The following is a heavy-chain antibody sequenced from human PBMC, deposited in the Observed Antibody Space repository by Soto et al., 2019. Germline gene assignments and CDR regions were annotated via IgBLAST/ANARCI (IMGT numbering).Heavy chain of an antibody. CDR2: INAGNGDT. CDR3: ARERTVAGNDY. Sequence: ASVKVSCKASGYSFTKNVIHWVRQAPGQRLEWMGWINAGNGDTKYSQEFQGRVTMTRNTSISTAYMELSSLRSEDTAAYYCARERTVAGNDYWGQGTLVTVSS. J-gene: IGHJ4*02. CDR1: GYSFTKNV. D-gene: IGHD6-19*01. V-gene: IGHV1-3*03.